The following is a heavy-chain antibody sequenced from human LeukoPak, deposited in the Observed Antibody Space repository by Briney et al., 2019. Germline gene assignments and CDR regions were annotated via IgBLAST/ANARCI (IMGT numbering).Heavy chain of an antibody. CDR3: AQDGLGNSYNWCDR. D-gene: IGHD6-6*01. CDR2: IRYDGSYK. CDR1: GFSFNSYG. Sequence: GGSLRLSCAASGFSFNSYGMHWVRQAPGKGLEWVAFIRYDGSYKFYADSVKGRFTISRDNSKNTLYLQMNSLRREDTAVYYCAQDGLGNSYNWCDRWGQGTLVTVSS. J-gene: IGHJ5*02. V-gene: IGHV3-30*02.